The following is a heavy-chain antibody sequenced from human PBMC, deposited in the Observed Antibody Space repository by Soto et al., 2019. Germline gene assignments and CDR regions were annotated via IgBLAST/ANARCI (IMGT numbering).Heavy chain of an antibody. V-gene: IGHV1-8*01. CDR2: MNPNSGNT. Sequence: ASVKGSCKASGYTFTSYDINWVRQATGQGLEWMGWMNPNSGNTGYAQKFQGRVTMTRNTSISTAYMELSSLRSEDTAVYYCARGRYDYYDSSGYGYWGQGTLVTVSS. J-gene: IGHJ4*02. CDR3: ARGRYDYYDSSGYGY. CDR1: GYTFTSYD. D-gene: IGHD3-22*01.